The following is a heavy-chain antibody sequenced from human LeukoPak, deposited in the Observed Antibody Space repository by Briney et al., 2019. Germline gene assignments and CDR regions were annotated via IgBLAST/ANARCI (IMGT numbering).Heavy chain of an antibody. CDR2: IIPIFGTA. V-gene: IGHV1-69*13. D-gene: IGHD3-3*01. CDR3: ARDFLGQLASQYYYYMDV. CDR1: GYTFTGYY. J-gene: IGHJ6*03. Sequence: SVKVSCKASGYTFTGYYMHWVRQAPGQGLEWMGGIIPIFGTANYAQKFQGRVTITADESTSTAYMELSSLRSEDTAVYYCARDFLGQLASQYYYYMDVWGKGTTVTVSS.